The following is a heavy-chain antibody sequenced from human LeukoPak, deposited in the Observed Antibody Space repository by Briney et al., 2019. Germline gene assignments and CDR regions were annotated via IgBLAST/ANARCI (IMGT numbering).Heavy chain of an antibody. CDR2: IRDSGDRG. CDR3: AKQTTGYSGSGVDY. J-gene: IGHJ4*02. V-gene: IGHV3-23*01. Sequence: GGSLRLSCAAARLTFSSYSMSWVRQAAGEGLEWVSGIRDSGDRGHYADSVKGRCTISRDNSKNTLYLQMNSMRAEDTAVYFCAKQTTGYSGSGVDYWGQGPLVTVSS. CDR1: RLTFSSYS. D-gene: IGHD3-10*01.